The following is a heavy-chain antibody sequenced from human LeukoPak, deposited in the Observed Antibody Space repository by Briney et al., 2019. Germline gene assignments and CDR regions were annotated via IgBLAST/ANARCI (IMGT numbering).Heavy chain of an antibody. J-gene: IGHJ4*02. D-gene: IGHD1-7*01. CDR3: ARGGTTDY. CDR2: IYHSGST. Sequence: PSETLSLTCAVSGYSISSGYYWGWIRQPPGKGLEWIGSIYHSGSTYYNPSLKSRVTISVDTSKNQFSLKLSSVTAADTAVYYCARGGTTDYWGQGTLATVSS. CDR1: GYSISSGYY. V-gene: IGHV4-38-2*01.